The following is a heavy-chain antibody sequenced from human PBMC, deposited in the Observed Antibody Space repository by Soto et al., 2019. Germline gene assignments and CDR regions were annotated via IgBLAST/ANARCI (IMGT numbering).Heavy chain of an antibody. CDR2: IIWNSAYI. V-gene: IGHV3-9*01. Sequence: GGSRRRSWGVSGFTFDYYAMHWVREAPGKGLEWVAGIIWNSAYIVYADSVKGRLTISRDNAKNSLHLQMDSLRAEDTALYYCVKDSTVSGVRQGLDFWGRGTLVTVSS. CDR3: VKDSTVSGVRQGLDF. CDR1: GFTFDYYA. D-gene: IGHD6-19*01. J-gene: IGHJ4*02.